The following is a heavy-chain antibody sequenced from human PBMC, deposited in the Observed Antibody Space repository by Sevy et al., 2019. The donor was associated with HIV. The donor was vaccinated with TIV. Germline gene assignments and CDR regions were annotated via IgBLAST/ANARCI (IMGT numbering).Heavy chain of an antibody. D-gene: IGHD3-10*01. CDR1: GYSISSGYF. Sequence: SETLSITCTVSGYSISSGYFWGWIRQPPGKGLEWIGTIFHSGTTYYHPSLNSRVNISVDTSNNQFSLKLDSVTAADTAVYYCARVFPGVRGVGGNYRGQGTLVTVSS. CDR2: IFHSGTT. J-gene: IGHJ4*02. CDR3: ARVFPGVRGVGGNY. V-gene: IGHV4-38-2*02.